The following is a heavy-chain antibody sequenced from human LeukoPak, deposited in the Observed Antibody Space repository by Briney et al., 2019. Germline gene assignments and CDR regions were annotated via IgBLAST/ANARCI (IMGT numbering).Heavy chain of an antibody. J-gene: IGHJ4*02. D-gene: IGHD3-9*01. Sequence: SSETLSLTCTVSGGSISSYYWSWIRQPAGKGLEWIGRIYTSGSTNYNPSLKSRVTMSVDTSKNQFSLKLSSVTAADTAVYYCARVRINTDYDILTGYYISESGYFDYWGQGTLVTVSS. CDR2: IYTSGST. CDR3: ARVRINTDYDILTGYYISESGYFDY. CDR1: GGSISSYY. V-gene: IGHV4-4*07.